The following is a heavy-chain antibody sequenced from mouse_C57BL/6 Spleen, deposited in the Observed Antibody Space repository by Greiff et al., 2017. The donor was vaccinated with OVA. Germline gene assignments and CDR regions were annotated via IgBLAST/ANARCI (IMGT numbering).Heavy chain of an antibody. J-gene: IGHJ4*01. V-gene: IGHV1-26*01. CDR3: ARGYGRSLYYAMDY. CDR1: GYTFTDYY. Sequence: EVQLQQSGPELVKPGASVKISCKASGYTFTDYYMNWVKQSHGKSLEWIGDINPNNGGTSYNQKFKGKATLTVDKSSSTAYMELRSLTSEDSAVYYCARGYGRSLYYAMDYWGQGTSVTVSS. CDR2: INPNNGGT. D-gene: IGHD1-1*01.